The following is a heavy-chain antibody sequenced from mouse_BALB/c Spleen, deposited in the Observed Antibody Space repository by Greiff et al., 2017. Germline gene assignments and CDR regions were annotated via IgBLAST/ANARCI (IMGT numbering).Heavy chain of an antibody. Sequence: EVHLVESGGGLVQPGGSLRLSCATSGFTFTDYYMSWVRQPPGKALEWLGFIRNKANGYTTEYSSSVKGRFTISRDNSQSILYLQMNTLRAEDSATYYCARDNYGNLDYWGQGTTLTVSS. J-gene: IGHJ2*01. CDR1: GFTFTDYY. CDR2: IRNKANGYTT. D-gene: IGHD2-1*01. CDR3: ARDNYGNLDY. V-gene: IGHV7-3*02.